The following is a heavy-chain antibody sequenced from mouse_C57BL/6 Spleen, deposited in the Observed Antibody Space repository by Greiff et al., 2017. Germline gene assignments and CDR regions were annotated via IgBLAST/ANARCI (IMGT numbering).Heavy chain of an antibody. CDR1: GFTFSDYY. Sequence: EVKLVESEGGLVQPGSSMKLSCTASGFTFSDYYMAWVRQVPEKGLEWVANINYDGSSTYYLDSLKSRFIISRDNAKNILYLQMSSLQSEDTATYYCARSYYGSSYGYFDYWGQGTTLTVSS. D-gene: IGHD1-1*01. J-gene: IGHJ2*01. CDR3: ARSYYGSSYGYFDY. CDR2: INYDGSST. V-gene: IGHV5-16*01.